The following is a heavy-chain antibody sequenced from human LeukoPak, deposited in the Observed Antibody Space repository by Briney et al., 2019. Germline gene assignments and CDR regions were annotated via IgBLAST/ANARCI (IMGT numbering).Heavy chain of an antibody. D-gene: IGHD5-24*01. CDR2: IYYSGST. Sequence: SETLSLTCTVSGGSISSYYWSWIRQPPGKGLEWIGYIYYSGSTNYNPSLKSRVTISVDTSKNQFSLKLSSVTAADTAVYYCARPQRRDGLNYGGQGTLVTVSS. J-gene: IGHJ4*02. V-gene: IGHV4-59*08. CDR1: GGSISSYY. CDR3: ARPQRRDGLNY.